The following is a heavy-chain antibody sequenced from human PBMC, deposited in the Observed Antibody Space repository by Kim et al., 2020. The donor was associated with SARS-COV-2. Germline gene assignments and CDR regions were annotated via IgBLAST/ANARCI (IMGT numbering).Heavy chain of an antibody. V-gene: IGHV3-23*03. D-gene: IGHD1-26*01. J-gene: IGHJ4*02. CDR3: AKGEGATTDY. CDR1: GFTFSSYA. Sequence: GGSLRLSCAASGFTFSSYAMSWVRQAPGKGLEWVSVIYSGGSSTYYADSVKGRFTISRDNSNNTLYLQMNSLRAEDTAVYYCAKGEGATTDYWGQGTLVT. CDR2: IYSGGSST.